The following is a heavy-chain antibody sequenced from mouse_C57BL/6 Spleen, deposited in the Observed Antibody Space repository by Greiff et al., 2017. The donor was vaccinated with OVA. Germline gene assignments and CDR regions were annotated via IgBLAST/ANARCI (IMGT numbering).Heavy chain of an antibody. CDR3: AGYGYYSYYAMDY. J-gene: IGHJ4*01. D-gene: IGHD2-3*01. Sequence: QVQLQQPGAELVKPGASVKLSCKASGYTFTSYWMQWVKQRPGQGLEWIGEIDPSDSYTNYNQKFKGKATLTVDTSSSTAYMQLSSLTSEDSAVYYCAGYGYYSYYAMDYWGQGTSVTVSS. V-gene: IGHV1-50*01. CDR2: IDPSDSYT. CDR1: GYTFTSYW.